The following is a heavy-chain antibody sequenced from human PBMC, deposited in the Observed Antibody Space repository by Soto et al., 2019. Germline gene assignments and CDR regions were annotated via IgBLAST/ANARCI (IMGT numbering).Heavy chain of an antibody. V-gene: IGHV4-39*01. CDR2: IYYSGST. D-gene: IGHD3-22*01. Sequence: SETLSLTCTVSGCSISSSSYYWGWIRQPPGKGLEWIGSIYYSGSTYYNPSLKSRVTISVDTSKNQFSLKLSSVTAADTAVYYCARLYYYDSSGYYPLFDYWGQGTLVTVSS. CDR3: ARLYYYDSSGYYPLFDY. CDR1: GCSISSSSYY. J-gene: IGHJ4*02.